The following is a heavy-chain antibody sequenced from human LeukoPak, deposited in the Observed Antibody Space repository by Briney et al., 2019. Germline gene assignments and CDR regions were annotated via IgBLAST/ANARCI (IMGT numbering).Heavy chain of an antibody. J-gene: IGHJ4*02. CDR1: GGSLSSGDYY. CDR2: IYFSGST. CDR3: ARVSVVPV. V-gene: IGHV4-30-4*01. D-gene: IGHD4-23*01. Sequence: SETLCLTCTVSGGSLSSGDYYWGWVRQPPGKGLEWIGYIYFSGSTYYNPSRKSRLTISVDTSKNQFSLQLSSVSAADTAVYHCARVSVVPVWGQGTLVTVSS.